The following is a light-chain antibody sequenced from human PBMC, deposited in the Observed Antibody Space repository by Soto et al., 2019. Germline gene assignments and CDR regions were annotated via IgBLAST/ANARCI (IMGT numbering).Light chain of an antibody. CDR2: EVS. J-gene: IGLJ1*01. CDR1: SSDVGGYNY. CDR3: SSYTSISTLYV. Sequence: QSALTQPASVSGSPGQSITISCTGTSSDVGGYNYVSWYQQHPGKAPKLMIYEVSHRPPGVSNRFSGSKSDNTASLTISGLQAEDEADYYRSSYTSISTLYVFGTGTKVTVL. V-gene: IGLV2-14*01.